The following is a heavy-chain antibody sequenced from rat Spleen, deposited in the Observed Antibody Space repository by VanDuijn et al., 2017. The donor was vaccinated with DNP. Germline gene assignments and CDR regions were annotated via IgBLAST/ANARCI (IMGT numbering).Heavy chain of an antibody. CDR3: ARPDY. CDR2: ISYDGGRT. V-gene: IGHV5-22*01. CDR1: GFIISDYY. Sequence: EVQLVEAGGGLVQPGRSLKLSCAASGFIISDYYMAWVRQVPTKGLEWVAYISYDGGRTYNGDSVKGRFTISRDNAKNTLYLQMNSLRSEDTATYYCARPDYWGQGVMVTVSS. J-gene: IGHJ2*01.